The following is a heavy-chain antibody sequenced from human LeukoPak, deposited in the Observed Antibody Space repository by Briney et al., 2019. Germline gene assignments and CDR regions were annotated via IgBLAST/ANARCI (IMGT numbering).Heavy chain of an antibody. D-gene: IGHD2-15*01. Sequence: PSETLSLTCTVSGYSISSGYYWGWIRQPPGKGLEWIGSIYHSGSTYYNPSLKSRVTISVGTSKNQFSLKLSSVTAADTAVYYCARVSPLVVAGFDPWGQGTLVTVSS. CDR2: IYHSGST. J-gene: IGHJ5*02. CDR1: GYSISSGYY. CDR3: ARVSPLVVAGFDP. V-gene: IGHV4-38-2*02.